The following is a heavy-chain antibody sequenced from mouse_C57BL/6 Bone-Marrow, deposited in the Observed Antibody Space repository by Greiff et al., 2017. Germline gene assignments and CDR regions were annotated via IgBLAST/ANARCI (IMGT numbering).Heavy chain of an antibody. D-gene: IGHD3-2*02. V-gene: IGHV1-81*01. J-gene: IGHJ3*01. Sequence: QVQLQQSGAELARPGASVKLSCKASGYTFTSYGISWVKQRTGQGLEWIGEIYPRSGNTYYNEKFKGKATLTADKSSSTAYMELRSLTSEDSAVYFCARGQLRLRPFFAYWGQGTLVTVSA. CDR1: GYTFTSYG. CDR3: ARGQLRLRPFFAY. CDR2: IYPRSGNT.